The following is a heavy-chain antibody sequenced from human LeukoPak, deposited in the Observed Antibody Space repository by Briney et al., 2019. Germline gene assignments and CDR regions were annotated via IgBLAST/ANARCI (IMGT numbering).Heavy chain of an antibody. CDR1: GFTFSSYA. V-gene: IGHV3-30*04. Sequence: AGGSLRLSCAASGFTFSSYAMHWVRQAPGKGLEWVPVISYDGSNKYYADSVKGRFTISRDNSKNTLYLQMNSLRAEDTAVYYCARDQYGGKENWGQGTLVTVSS. CDR3: ARDQYGGKEN. CDR2: ISYDGSNK. J-gene: IGHJ4*02. D-gene: IGHD4-23*01.